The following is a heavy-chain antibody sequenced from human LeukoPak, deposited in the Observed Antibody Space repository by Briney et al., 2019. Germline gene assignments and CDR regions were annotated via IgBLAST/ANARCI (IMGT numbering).Heavy chain of an antibody. CDR2: ISYDGSNK. D-gene: IGHD5-18*01. CDR3: AREEDTNFDY. V-gene: IGHV3-30*04. J-gene: IGHJ4*02. CDR1: GVTFSSSA. Sequence: PGGSLRLSCAASGVTFSSSAMHWVRQAPGKGLEWVGVISYDGSNKYYADSVKGRFTISRDNSKNTLYLQMNSLRAEDTAVYYCAREEDTNFDYWGQGTLVTVSS.